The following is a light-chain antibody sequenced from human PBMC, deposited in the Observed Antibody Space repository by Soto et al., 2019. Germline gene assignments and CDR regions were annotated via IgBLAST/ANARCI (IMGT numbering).Light chain of an antibody. J-gene: IGKJ1*01. CDR2: GAS. CDR3: QHYVTSLTT. V-gene: IGKV3-20*01. CDR1: QSVTSNY. Sequence: EIVLTQSPATLSSFPGDRVTLSCRASQSVTSNYLAWYQQKPGQAPRLLIFGASIRVTGIPDRFIGSGSGTDFTLTISRLEPEDFAVYYCQHYVTSLTTFGQGTKVDIK.